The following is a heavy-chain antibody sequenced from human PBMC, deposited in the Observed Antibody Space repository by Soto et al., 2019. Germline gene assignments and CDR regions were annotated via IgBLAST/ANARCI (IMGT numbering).Heavy chain of an antibody. CDR1: GGSISSSSYY. Sequence: SETLSLTCTVSGGSISSSSYYWGWIRQPPGKGLEWIGSIYYSGSTYYNPSLKSRVTISVDTSKNQFSLKLSSVTAADTAVYYCAYSSGGIAVAGDHAFDIWGQGTMVTVSS. J-gene: IGHJ3*02. D-gene: IGHD6-19*01. CDR3: AYSSGGIAVAGDHAFDI. CDR2: IYYSGST. V-gene: IGHV4-39*01.